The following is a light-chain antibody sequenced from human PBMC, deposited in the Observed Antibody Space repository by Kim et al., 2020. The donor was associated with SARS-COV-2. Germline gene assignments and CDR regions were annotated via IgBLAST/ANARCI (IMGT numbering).Light chain of an antibody. J-gene: IGLJ3*02. CDR3: ISYTTTTTWV. Sequence: GQSITLACTGTSSNSGGYNYVSWYQQHPGKAPELMIYAVSKRLSGVSNRFSGSKSGNTASLTISGLQAEDEADYYCISYTTTTTWVFGGGTQLTVL. CDR2: AVS. V-gene: IGLV2-14*03. CDR1: SSNSGGYNY.